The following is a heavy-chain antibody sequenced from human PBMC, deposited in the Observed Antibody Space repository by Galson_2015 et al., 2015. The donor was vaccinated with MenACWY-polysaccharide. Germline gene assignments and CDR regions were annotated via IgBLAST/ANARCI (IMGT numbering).Heavy chain of an antibody. CDR2: IYHSGSS. CDR3: ARGRFSTLMDV. V-gene: IGHV4-59*01. D-gene: IGHD3-3*01. Sequence: SETLSVTCPVSGRSITSYYWSWIRPPPGKGLEWIGYIYHSGSSNYNPSLKSRVTISGDTSKNQFSLKVTSVTAADTAMYYCARGRFSTLMDVWGQGTTVTVSS. CDR1: GRSITSYY. J-gene: IGHJ6*02.